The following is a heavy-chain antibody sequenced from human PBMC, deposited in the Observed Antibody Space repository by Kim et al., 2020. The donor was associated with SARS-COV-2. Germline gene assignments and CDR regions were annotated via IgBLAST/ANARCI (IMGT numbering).Heavy chain of an antibody. CDR3: ARDQYSPAHSYY. CDR2: LYPDGFT. J-gene: IGHJ4*02. CDR1: GFSVSSNY. V-gene: IGHV3-53*01. Sequence: GGSLRLSCAGSGFSVSSNYMTWVRQAPGKGLEWVSVLYPDGFTYYADSVKGRFTISRDNSRNTLYLQMNSLRAEDTAVYYCARDQYSPAHSYYWGQGTLVTVSS. D-gene: IGHD2-15*01.